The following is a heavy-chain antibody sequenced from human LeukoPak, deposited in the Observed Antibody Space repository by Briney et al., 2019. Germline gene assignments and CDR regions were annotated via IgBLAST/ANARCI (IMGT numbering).Heavy chain of an antibody. V-gene: IGHV3-23*01. CDR1: GFTFSSYA. D-gene: IGHD1-26*01. Sequence: GGSLRLSCAASGFTFSSYAMCWVRQAPGKGLEWVSAISGSGGSTYYADSVKGRFTISRDNSKNTLYLQMNSLRDEDTAVYYCAKDRVGAILYFDYWGQGTLVTVSS. CDR3: AKDRVGAILYFDY. J-gene: IGHJ4*02. CDR2: ISGSGGST.